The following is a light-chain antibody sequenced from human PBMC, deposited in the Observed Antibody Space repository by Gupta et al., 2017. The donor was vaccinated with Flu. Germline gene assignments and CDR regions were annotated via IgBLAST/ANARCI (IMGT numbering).Light chain of an antibody. CDR3: EPWDTDTRTRV. J-gene: IGLJ3*02. V-gene: IGLV4-60*03. CDR1: NGHSDFI. CDR2: FWDTGND. Sequence: LTCTLTNGHSDFIITWNQQQPGKAPRFVKKFWDTGNDTKGSGVPDRFSVSVSGADRYLTITTVQAEDEADYYCEPWDTDTRTRVFGGGTSLTVL.